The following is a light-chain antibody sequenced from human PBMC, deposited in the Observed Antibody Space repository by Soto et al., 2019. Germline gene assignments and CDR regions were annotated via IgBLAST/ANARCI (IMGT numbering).Light chain of an antibody. V-gene: IGLV1-40*01. Sequence: QSVLTQPPSVSGAPGQRVTISCTGSSSNIGAGYDVHWYQQLPGTAPKLLIYANNNRPSGVPDRFSGSKSGTSASLAITGLQAEDETDYSCQSYDSSLSGSRVFGTGTKVTVL. CDR2: ANN. J-gene: IGLJ1*01. CDR1: SSNIGAGYD. CDR3: QSYDSSLSGSRV.